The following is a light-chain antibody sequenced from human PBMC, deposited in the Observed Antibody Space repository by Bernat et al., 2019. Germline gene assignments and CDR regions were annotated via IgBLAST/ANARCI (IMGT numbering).Light chain of an antibody. Sequence: DIQMTQSPSSLSASVGDRVTLTCRASQTITKYLNWYQQRPGEAPKLLIYVASTLQSWVPSRFSGSGSGTGFTLTITSLETEDFATYYCQQSYGNPVTFGQGTRLE. V-gene: IGKV1-39*01. J-gene: IGKJ5*01. CDR3: QQSYGNPVT. CDR1: QTITKY. CDR2: VAS.